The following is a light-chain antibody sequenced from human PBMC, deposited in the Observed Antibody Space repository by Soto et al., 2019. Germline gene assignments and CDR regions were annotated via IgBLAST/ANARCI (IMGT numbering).Light chain of an antibody. V-gene: IGKV1-39*01. J-gene: IGKJ4*01. CDR3: QQSYSTLFT. CDR2: AAS. Sequence: DLQMTQSPSCLSASVGDRVTITCRASQSISSYLNWYQQKPGKAPKLLIYAASSLQSGVPSRFSGSGSGTDFTLTIRSLQPEDFATYYCQQSYSTLFTFGGGTKVEIK. CDR1: QSISSY.